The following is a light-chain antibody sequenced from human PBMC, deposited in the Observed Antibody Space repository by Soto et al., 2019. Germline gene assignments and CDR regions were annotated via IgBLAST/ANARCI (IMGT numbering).Light chain of an antibody. Sequence: EIVVTQSPATLSVSPGERATLSCRASQSVGNNFAWYQQKPGQAPRLLIFATSTRPTGVPARFSGSGSGTEFPFTIGSLKSEDFEVYYCQKYVDWPLTFGRGAKVEIE. J-gene: IGKJ4*01. V-gene: IGKV3-15*01. CDR3: QKYVDWPLT. CDR2: ATS. CDR1: QSVGNN.